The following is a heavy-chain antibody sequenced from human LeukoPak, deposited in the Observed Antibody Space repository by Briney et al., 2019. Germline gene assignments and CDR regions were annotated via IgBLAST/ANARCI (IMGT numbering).Heavy chain of an antibody. CDR1: GFTFSSNG. J-gene: IGHJ4*02. CDR2: ISGSGAST. D-gene: IGHD6-13*01. V-gene: IGHV3-23*01. Sequence: PGGSLRLSCAASGFTFSSNGMSWVRQAPGKGLECVSAISGSGASTYYADSVKGRFTISRDNSKNTLYLQVSSLRAEDTAVYYCAKHLGYTSSCPDYWGQGTLVTVSS. CDR3: AKHLGYTSSCPDY.